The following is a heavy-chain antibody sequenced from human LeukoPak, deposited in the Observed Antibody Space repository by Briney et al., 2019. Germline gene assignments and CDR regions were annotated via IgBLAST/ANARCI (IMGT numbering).Heavy chain of an antibody. Sequence: SETPSLTCTVSGGSISSRSYYWGWIRQPPGKGLEWIGSIYYSGSTYYNPSLKSRVTISVDTSKNQFSLKLSSVTAADTAVYYCARSARPIWSGYPFFDYWGQGTLVTVSS. CDR1: GGSISSRSYY. CDR3: ARSARPIWSGYPFFDY. V-gene: IGHV4-39*07. CDR2: IYYSGST. J-gene: IGHJ4*02. D-gene: IGHD3-3*01.